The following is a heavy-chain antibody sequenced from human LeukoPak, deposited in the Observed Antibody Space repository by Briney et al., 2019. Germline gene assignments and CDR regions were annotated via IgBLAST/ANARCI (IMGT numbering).Heavy chain of an antibody. D-gene: IGHD4-11*01. J-gene: IGHJ6*02. CDR3: ARDRYSNSFYYYYAMDV. Sequence: SETLSLTCTVSGGSLSSGGYYWSWIRQHPGRGREGMGYIYYSGSTYYNPSLKSRVTISVDTSKNQFSLKLSSVTAADTAVYYCARDRYSNSFYYYYAMDVWGQGTTVTVSS. CDR1: GGSLSSGGYY. V-gene: IGHV4-31*03. CDR2: IYYSGST.